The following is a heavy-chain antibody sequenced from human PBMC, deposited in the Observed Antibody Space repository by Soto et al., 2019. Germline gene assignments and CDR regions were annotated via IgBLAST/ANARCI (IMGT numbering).Heavy chain of an antibody. J-gene: IGHJ6*02. CDR3: ARGPETYGSGSEKPYYYYGMDV. CDR1: GFTFSSYA. V-gene: IGHV3-30-3*01. CDR2: ISYDGSNK. Sequence: GGSLRLSCAASGFTFSSYAMHWVRQAPGKGLEWVAVISYDGSNKYYADSVKGRFTISRDNSKNTLYLQMNSLRAEDTAVYYCARGPETYGSGSEKPYYYYGMDVWGQGTTVTVSS. D-gene: IGHD3-10*01.